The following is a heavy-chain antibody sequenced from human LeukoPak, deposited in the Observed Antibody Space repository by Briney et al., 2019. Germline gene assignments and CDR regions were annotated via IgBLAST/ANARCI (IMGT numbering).Heavy chain of an antibody. CDR3: ARHLYVSYYYYYGMDV. V-gene: IGHV4-34*01. D-gene: IGHD2-8*01. J-gene: IGHJ6*02. Sequence: PSETLSLTCAVYGGSFSGYYWSRIRQPPGKGLEWIGEINHSGSTNYNPSLKSRVTISVDTSKNQFSLKLSSVTAADTAVYYCARHLYVSYYYYYGMDVWGQGTTVTVSS. CDR2: INHSGST. CDR1: GGSFSGYY.